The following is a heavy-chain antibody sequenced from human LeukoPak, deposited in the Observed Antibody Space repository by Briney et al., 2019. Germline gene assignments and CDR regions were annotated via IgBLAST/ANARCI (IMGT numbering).Heavy chain of an antibody. D-gene: IGHD4-23*01. V-gene: IGHV3-23*01. Sequence: GGSLRLSCAAYGFKFSAYAMSWVRQAPGKGLEWVSGISGGGGSTYNADSVKGRFTTSRDNSKNTLYLQMNSLRADDTAVYYCAKDSAYGGNSPSDYWGQGTLVTVSS. CDR3: AKDSAYGGNSPSDY. CDR1: GFKFSAYA. CDR2: ISGGGGST. J-gene: IGHJ4*02.